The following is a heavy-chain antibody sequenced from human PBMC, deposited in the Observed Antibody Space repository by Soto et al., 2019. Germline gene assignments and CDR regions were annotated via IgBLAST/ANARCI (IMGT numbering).Heavy chain of an antibody. CDR1: GFTFSSHD. D-gene: IGHD2-2*01. Sequence: GSLRLSCAASGFTFSSHDMHWVRQTTGKGLEWVSGIGTAGDTYYPGSVKGRFTISRENAKNSLYLQMNSLRAEDTAVYYCARDFCISTSCYSFDVWGQGTMVTVSS. V-gene: IGHV3-13*01. CDR3: ARDFCISTSCYSFDV. CDR2: IGTAGDT. J-gene: IGHJ3*01.